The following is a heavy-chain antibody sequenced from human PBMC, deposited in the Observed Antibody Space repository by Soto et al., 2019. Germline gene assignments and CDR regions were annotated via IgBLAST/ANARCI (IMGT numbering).Heavy chain of an antibody. CDR2: IYTSGTT. CDR1: SGSIRSYY. Sequence: QVQLQQSGPGLVKPSETLSLTCTVSSGSIRSYYWSWIRQPAGKALEWIGRIYTSGTTNYNPSLKSRVTILLDTSKNQFSLDLSSVTDADTAVYYCAREGSSGFGMDVWGQGTTVTVSS. D-gene: IGHD6-25*01. V-gene: IGHV4-4*07. CDR3: AREGSSGFGMDV. J-gene: IGHJ6*02.